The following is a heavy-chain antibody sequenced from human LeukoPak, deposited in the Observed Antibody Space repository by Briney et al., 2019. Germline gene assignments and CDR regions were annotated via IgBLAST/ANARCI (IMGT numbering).Heavy chain of an antibody. CDR3: ARSPVRCTSTTCFGFYFDY. CDR2: IYHSGST. V-gene: IGHV4-38-2*02. Sequence: NPSETLSLTCTVSGYSISSGYYWGWIRPPPGKGLEWIGSIYHSGSTYYNPSLKSRVTISVDTSKNQFSLKLSSVTAADTAVYYCARSPVRCTSTTCFGFYFDYWGQGTLVTVSS. D-gene: IGHD2-2*01. J-gene: IGHJ4*02. CDR1: GYSISSGYY.